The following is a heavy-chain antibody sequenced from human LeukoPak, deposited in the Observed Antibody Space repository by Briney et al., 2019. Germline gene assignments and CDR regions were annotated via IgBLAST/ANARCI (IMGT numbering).Heavy chain of an antibody. V-gene: IGHV1-18*01. CDR1: GYDFTSAG. D-gene: IGHD6-19*01. CDR3: ARAGPGSGWYFDY. Sequence: GASVKVSCKASGYDFTSAGITWVRRAPGQGLEWMGWISPYNGNTRYAQKFQGRVAMTTDTSTTTAYMELRGLRFNDTAVYYCARAGPGSGWYFDYWGQGTLVTVSS. J-gene: IGHJ4*02. CDR2: ISPYNGNT.